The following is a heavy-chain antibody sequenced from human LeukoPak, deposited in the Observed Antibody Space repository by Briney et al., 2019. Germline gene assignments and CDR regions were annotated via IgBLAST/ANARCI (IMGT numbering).Heavy chain of an antibody. CDR2: ISAYNGNT. Sequence: ASVKVSCKASGYTFTSYGISWVRQAPGQGLEWMGWISAYNGNTNYAQKLQGRVTMTTDTSTSTAYMELRSLRSDDTAVYYCARVSSSSGEYYYYYYYMDVWGKGTTVTVSS. CDR1: GYTFTSYG. D-gene: IGHD6-6*01. CDR3: ARVSSSSGEYYYYYYYMDV. J-gene: IGHJ6*03. V-gene: IGHV1-18*01.